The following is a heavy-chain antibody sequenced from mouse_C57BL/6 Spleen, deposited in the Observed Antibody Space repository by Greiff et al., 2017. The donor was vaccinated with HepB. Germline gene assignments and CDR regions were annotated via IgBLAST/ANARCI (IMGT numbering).Heavy chain of an antibody. CDR1: GFTFSDYG. V-gene: IGHV5-17*01. Sequence: DVQLVESGGGLVKPGGSLKLSCAASGFTFSDYGMHWVRQAPEKGLEWVAYISSGSSTIYYADTVKGRFTISRDNAKNTLFLQMTSLRSEDTAMYYCAKSYDYVFAYWGQGTLVTVSA. CDR3: AKSYDYVFAY. J-gene: IGHJ3*01. CDR2: ISSGSSTI. D-gene: IGHD2-4*01.